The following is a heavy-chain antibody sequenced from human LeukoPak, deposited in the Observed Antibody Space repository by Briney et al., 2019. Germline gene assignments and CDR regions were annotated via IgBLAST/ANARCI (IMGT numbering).Heavy chain of an antibody. CDR1: GFTFSSYG. Sequence: AGGSLRLSCAASGFTFSSYGMHWVRQAPGKGLEWVAVISYDGSNKYYADSVKGRFTISRDNSKNTLYLQMNSLRAEDTAVYYCAKGGDYRRGWYFDLWGRGTLVTVSS. V-gene: IGHV3-30*18. D-gene: IGHD4-17*01. CDR2: ISYDGSNK. J-gene: IGHJ2*01. CDR3: AKGGDYRRGWYFDL.